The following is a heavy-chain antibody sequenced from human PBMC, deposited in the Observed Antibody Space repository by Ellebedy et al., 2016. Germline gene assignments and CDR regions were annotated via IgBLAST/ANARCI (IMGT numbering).Heavy chain of an antibody. CDR1: GYTFAGYY. D-gene: IGHD6-13*01. J-gene: IGHJ6*02. CDR2: INPNSGGT. CDR3: ASTSSSWYPWAMDV. V-gene: IGHV1-2*04. Sequence: ASVKVSCKASGYTFAGYYMHWVRQAPGQGLEWMGWINPNSGGTNYAQNFQGWVTMTRDTSISTAYLELSRLRSDDSAVYYCASTSSSWYPWAMDVWGQGTTVTVSS.